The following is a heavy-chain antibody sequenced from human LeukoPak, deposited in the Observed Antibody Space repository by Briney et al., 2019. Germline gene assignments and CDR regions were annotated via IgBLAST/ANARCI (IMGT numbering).Heavy chain of an antibody. CDR2: ISGSGDNT. V-gene: IGHV3-23*01. J-gene: IGHJ4*02. CDR1: GFTFSSYA. D-gene: IGHD6-13*01. Sequence: GGSLRLPCAPSGFTFSSYALNWVRQAPGKGLEWVSGISGSGDNTNYADSVKGRFTISRDNSKNTLHLQMKSLRAEDTAVYYCARGNGYSSTWYFDNWGQGTLVTVSS. CDR3: ARGNGYSSTWYFDN.